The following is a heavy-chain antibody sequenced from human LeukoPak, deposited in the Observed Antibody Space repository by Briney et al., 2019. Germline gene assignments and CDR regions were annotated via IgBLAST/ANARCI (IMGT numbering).Heavy chain of an antibody. V-gene: IGHV1-18*01. Sequence: ASVKVSCKASGYTFTSYDINWVRQATGQGLEWMGWISAYNGNTNYAQKLQGRVTMTTDTSTSTAYMELRSLRSDDTAVYYCARPHLGYCSGGSCYGAWFDPWGQGTLVTVSS. D-gene: IGHD2-15*01. CDR2: ISAYNGNT. CDR3: ARPHLGYCSGGSCYGAWFDP. CDR1: GYTFTSYD. J-gene: IGHJ5*02.